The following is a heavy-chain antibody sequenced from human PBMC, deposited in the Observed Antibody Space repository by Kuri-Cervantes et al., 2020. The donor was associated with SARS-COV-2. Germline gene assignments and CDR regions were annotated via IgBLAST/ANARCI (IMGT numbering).Heavy chain of an antibody. Sequence: GESLKISCAASGFTFSSYWMHWVRQAPGKGLVWVSRINSDGSSTSYADSVKGRFTISRDNAKNTLYLQMNSLRAEDTAVYYCARDNLSVYYDSSGYYDYYGMDAWGQGTTVTVSS. CDR1: GFTFSSYW. V-gene: IGHV3-74*01. CDR3: ARDNLSVYYDSSGYYDYYGMDA. CDR2: INSDGSST. J-gene: IGHJ6*02. D-gene: IGHD3-22*01.